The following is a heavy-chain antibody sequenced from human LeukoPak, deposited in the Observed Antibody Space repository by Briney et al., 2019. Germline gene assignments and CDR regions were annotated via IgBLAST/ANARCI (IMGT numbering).Heavy chain of an antibody. CDR3: ASEGWYYYDSSGYYYPPFDY. CDR2: IYYSGST. J-gene: IGHJ4*02. V-gene: IGHV4-38-2*01. D-gene: IGHD3-22*01. CDR1: GSSISSGYY. Sequence: SETLSLTCAVSGSSISSGYYWGWIRQPPGKGLEWIGSIYYSGSTYYNPSLKSRVTISVDTSKNQFSLKLNSVTAADTAVYYCASEGWYYYDSSGYYYPPFDYWGQGTLVTVSS.